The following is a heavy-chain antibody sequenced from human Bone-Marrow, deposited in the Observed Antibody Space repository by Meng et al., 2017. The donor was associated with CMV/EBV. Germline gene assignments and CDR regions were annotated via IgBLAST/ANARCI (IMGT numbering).Heavy chain of an antibody. Sequence: SGYTVNEYYLHWVRQAPGQGLGWMGWINPNIGVTNFAQQFQGRVTMTRDTSITTAYMELSRLMSADTAVYYCARGRSTTVTSPPLDFWGPGTLVTVSS. V-gene: IGHV1-2*02. CDR1: GYTVNEYY. CDR2: INPNIGVT. D-gene: IGHD4-17*01. CDR3: ARGRSTTVTSPPLDF. J-gene: IGHJ4*02.